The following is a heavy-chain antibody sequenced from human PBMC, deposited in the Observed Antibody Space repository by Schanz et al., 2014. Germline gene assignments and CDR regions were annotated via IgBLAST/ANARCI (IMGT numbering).Heavy chain of an antibody. CDR2: IIPILGME. D-gene: IGHD3-22*01. CDR1: GGTFSSYA. CDR3: ARDIQYHYDTSGPVGAFDI. J-gene: IGHJ3*02. Sequence: QVPLVQSGSELKKPGASVKVSCKASGGTFSSYAFSWVRQAPGQGLEWMGKIIPILGMENYAQKFQGRVTITADISTSTAYMDLSSLRSDDTAVYYCARDIQYHYDTSGPVGAFDIWGQGTVVTVSS. V-gene: IGHV1-69*09.